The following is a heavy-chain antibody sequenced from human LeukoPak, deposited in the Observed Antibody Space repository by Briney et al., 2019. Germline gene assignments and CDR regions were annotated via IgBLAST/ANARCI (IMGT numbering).Heavy chain of an antibody. CDR3: AKVGYSYGLTFDY. Sequence: PGGSLRLSCAASGFTFSSYAMSWVRQAPGKGLEWVSAISGSGGSTYYADSVKGRFTISRGNSKNTLYLQMNSLRAEDTAVYYCAKVGYSYGLTFDYWGQGTLVTVSS. J-gene: IGHJ4*02. V-gene: IGHV3-23*01. CDR1: GFTFSSYA. CDR2: ISGSGGST. D-gene: IGHD5-18*01.